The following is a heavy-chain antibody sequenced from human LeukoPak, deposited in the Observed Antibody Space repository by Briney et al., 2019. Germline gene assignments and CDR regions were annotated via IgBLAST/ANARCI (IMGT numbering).Heavy chain of an antibody. D-gene: IGHD2-2*01. V-gene: IGHV3-33*01. CDR3: ARGYCSSIGCATGWKFHY. J-gene: IGHJ4*02. CDR1: GFTFSSYG. CDR2: IWNDGSEK. Sequence: PGRSLRLSCAVSGFTFSSYGMHWVRQAPGKGLEWVAVIWNDGSEKYHADSVKGRFTISRDNSKSTLYLQMNSVRAEDTAVYYCARGYCSSIGCATGWKFHYWGQGPLVTVPS.